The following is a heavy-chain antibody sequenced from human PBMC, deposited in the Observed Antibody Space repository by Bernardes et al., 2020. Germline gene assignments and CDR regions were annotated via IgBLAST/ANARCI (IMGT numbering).Heavy chain of an antibody. D-gene: IGHD2-15*01. J-gene: IGHJ6*02. CDR2: ISAYNGNT. Sequence: ASVKVSCKASGYTFTSYGISWVRQAPGQGLEWMGWISAYNGNTNYAQKLQGRVTMTTDTSTSTAYMELRSLRSDDTAVYYCARARCSGGSCYPYYYYYYGMDVWGQGTTVTVSS. V-gene: IGHV1-18*01. CDR3: ARARCSGGSCYPYYYYYYGMDV. CDR1: GYTFTSYG.